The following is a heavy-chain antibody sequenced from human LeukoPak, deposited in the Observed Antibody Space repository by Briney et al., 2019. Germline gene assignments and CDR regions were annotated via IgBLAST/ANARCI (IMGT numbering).Heavy chain of an antibody. V-gene: IGHV4-59*11. Sequence: SETLSLTCTVSGGSISSHYWSWIRQPPGKGLEWIGYIYYSGSTNYNPSLKSRVTISVDTSKNQFSLKLSSVTAADTAVYYCARTVGAGYFDYWGQGTLVTVPS. CDR1: GGSISSHY. CDR3: ARTVGAGYFDY. J-gene: IGHJ4*02. CDR2: IYYSGST. D-gene: IGHD1-26*01.